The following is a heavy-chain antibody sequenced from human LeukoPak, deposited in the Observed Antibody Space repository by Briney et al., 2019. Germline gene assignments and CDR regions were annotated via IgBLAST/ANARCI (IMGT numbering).Heavy chain of an antibody. V-gene: IGHV1-2*02. CDR1: GYTFTGYY. Sequence: ASVKVSCTASGYTFTGYYLHWVRQAPGQGLEWMGWINPNSGGTNYAQKFQGRVTMTRDTSISTAYMELSRLRSDDTAVYYCARISAYLSGAFDIWGQGTMVTVSS. CDR2: INPNSGGT. CDR3: ARISAYLSGAFDI. J-gene: IGHJ3*02. D-gene: IGHD2/OR15-2a*01.